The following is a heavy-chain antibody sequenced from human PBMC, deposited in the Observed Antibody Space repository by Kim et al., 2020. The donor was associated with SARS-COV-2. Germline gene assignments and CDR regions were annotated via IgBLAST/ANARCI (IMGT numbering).Heavy chain of an antibody. CDR2: ISYDGSNK. CDR1: GFTFSSYG. D-gene: IGHD4-17*01. V-gene: IGHV3-30*18. Sequence: GGSLRLSCAASGFTFSSYGMHWVRQAPGKGLEWVAVISYDGSNKYYADSVKGRFTISRDNSKNTLYLQMNSLRAEDTAVYYCANGAYGRKYFDYWGQGTLVTVSS. CDR3: ANGAYGRKYFDY. J-gene: IGHJ4*02.